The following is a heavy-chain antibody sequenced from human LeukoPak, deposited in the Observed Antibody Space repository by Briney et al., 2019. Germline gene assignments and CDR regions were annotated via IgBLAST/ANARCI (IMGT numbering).Heavy chain of an antibody. J-gene: IGHJ3*02. CDR3: ARLTLYYYDSTDAFDI. V-gene: IGHV4-59*08. Sequence: SETLSLTCTVSGGSISSYYWSWLRQPPGKGLEWIGYTYYSGSTNYNPSLKSRVTISVDTSKNQFSLKLSSVTAADTAVYYCARLTLYYYDSTDAFDIWGQGTMVSVSS. D-gene: IGHD3-22*01. CDR1: GGSISSYY. CDR2: TYYSGST.